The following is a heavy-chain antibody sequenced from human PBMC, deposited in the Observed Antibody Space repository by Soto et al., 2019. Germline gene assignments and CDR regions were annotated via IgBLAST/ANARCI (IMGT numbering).Heavy chain of an antibody. CDR3: ARVGPGYYFGMDV. CDR2: MNPNSGNT. Sequence: QVQLVQSGAEVKKPGASVKVSCTASGYTFTNYDIYWVRQATGQGLECVGWMNPNSGNTDYPQKFQGRVTMTRNTSISTAYMELTNLRSEDTAVYYCARVGPGYYFGMDVWGQGTTVTVSS. V-gene: IGHV1-8*01. CDR1: GYTFTNYD. J-gene: IGHJ6*02.